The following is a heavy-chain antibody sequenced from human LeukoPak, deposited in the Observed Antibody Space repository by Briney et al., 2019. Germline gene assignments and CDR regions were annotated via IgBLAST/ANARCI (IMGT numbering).Heavy chain of an antibody. V-gene: IGHV1-69*04. Sequence: SVKVSCKASGGTFSSYAISWVRQAPGQGLEWMGRIIPILGIANYAQKFQGRVTITADKSTSTAYTELSSLRSEDTAVYYCARDIRSSGWYEGSYFDYWGQGTLVTVSS. CDR1: GGTFSSYA. CDR2: IIPILGIA. J-gene: IGHJ4*02. CDR3: ARDIRSSGWYEGSYFDY. D-gene: IGHD6-19*01.